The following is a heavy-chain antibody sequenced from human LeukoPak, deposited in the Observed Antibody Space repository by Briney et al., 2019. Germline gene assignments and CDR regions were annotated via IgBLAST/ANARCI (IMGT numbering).Heavy chain of an antibody. V-gene: IGHV4-4*02. D-gene: IGHD2-2*01. CDR3: ARAGYCSSTTCPDAFDI. Sequence: SGTLSLTCAVSGGSISSSNWWSWVRQPPGKGLEWIGEINHSGSTNYNPSLKSRVTISADTSKNQLSLKLSSVTAADTAVYYCARAGYCSSTTCPDAFDIWGQGTKVTVSS. CDR2: INHSGST. CDR1: GGSISSSNW. J-gene: IGHJ3*02.